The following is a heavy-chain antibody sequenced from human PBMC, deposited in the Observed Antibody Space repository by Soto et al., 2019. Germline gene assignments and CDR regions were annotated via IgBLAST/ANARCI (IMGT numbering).Heavy chain of an antibody. D-gene: IGHD6-19*01. CDR1: GGTFSSYA. V-gene: IGHV1-69*12. J-gene: IGHJ4*02. CDR2: IIPIFGTA. CDR3: ARLSSSGRLDY. Sequence: QVQLVQSGAEVKKPGSSVKVSCKASGGTFSSYAISWVRQAPGQGLEWMGGIIPIFGTANYAQKLQGRVTITADESTSTASMELSSLRSEDTAVYYCARLSSSGRLDYWGQGTLVTVSS.